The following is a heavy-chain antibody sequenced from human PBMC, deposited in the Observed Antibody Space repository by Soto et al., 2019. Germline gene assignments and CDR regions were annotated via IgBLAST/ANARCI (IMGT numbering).Heavy chain of an antibody. CDR1: GFTFSSYA. J-gene: IGHJ3*02. D-gene: IGHD3-22*01. CDR3: AASEDYYDSSGPPI. V-gene: IGHV3-30-3*01. CDR2: ISYDGSNK. Sequence: GGSLRLSCAASGFTFSSYAMHWVRQAPGKGLEWVAVISYDGSNKYYADSVKGRFTISRDDSKNTLYLQMNSLRAEDTAVYYCAASEDYYDSSGPPIWGQGTMVTVSS.